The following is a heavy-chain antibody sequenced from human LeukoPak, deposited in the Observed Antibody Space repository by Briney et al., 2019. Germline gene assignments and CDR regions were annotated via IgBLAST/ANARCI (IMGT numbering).Heavy chain of an antibody. J-gene: IGHJ4*02. CDR1: GFTFSSNG. CDR2: IYYDGRNK. CDR3: ARWGPGRTNNY. V-gene: IGHV3-33*01. Sequence: GGSLRLSCAASGFTFSSNGMHWVRQAPGQGLEWVAVIYYDGRNKYYADSVQGRSTISRDNSKNTLFLQMDSLRADDTAVYYCARWGPGRTNNYWGQGTQVTVSS. D-gene: IGHD1-26*01.